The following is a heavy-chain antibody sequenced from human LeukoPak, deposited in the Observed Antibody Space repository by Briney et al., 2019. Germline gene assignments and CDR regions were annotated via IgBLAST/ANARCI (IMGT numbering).Heavy chain of an antibody. CDR1: GFTFSDYS. CDR3: ARAYYSSSWYGDY. V-gene: IGHV3-21*01. CDR2: ISSSSSNI. J-gene: IGHJ4*02. D-gene: IGHD6-13*01. Sequence: GGSLRLSCAASGFTFSDYSMNWVRQAPGKGLEWVSFISSSSSNIYYADSVKGRFTISRDNAKSSVYLQMNSLRAEDTAVYYCARAYYSSSWYGDYWGQGTLVTVSS.